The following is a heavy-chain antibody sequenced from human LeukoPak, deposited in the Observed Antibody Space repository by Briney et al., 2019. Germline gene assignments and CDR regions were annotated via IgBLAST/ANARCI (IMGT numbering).Heavy chain of an antibody. CDR2: ITDSGGST. CDR3: VKVITYYESSGYYFSDY. CDR1: GFAFSSYG. Sequence: GGSLRLSCAASGFAFSSYGMSWVRQAPGKGLECVSGITDSGGSTHHADSVKGRFTISRDNSKNTLYLQMNSLRVEDTALYYCVKVITYYESSGYYFSDYWGQGTLVTVSS. J-gene: IGHJ4*02. V-gene: IGHV3-23*01. D-gene: IGHD3-22*01.